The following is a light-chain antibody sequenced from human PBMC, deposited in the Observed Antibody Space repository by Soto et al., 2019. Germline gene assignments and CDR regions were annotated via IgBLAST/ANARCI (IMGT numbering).Light chain of an antibody. Sequence: IVVALSRWALSCAAGERGTRSCRASQSVTTQLAWYQQKPGQAPRLIIHGASSRATGVPDRITGSGSGPAFTLTIRSLAPEPFAVYYCPPSRRSGTFGQGTTGDI. J-gene: IGKJ1*01. V-gene: IGKV3-20*01. CDR2: GAS. CDR3: PPSRRSGT. CDR1: QSVTTQ.